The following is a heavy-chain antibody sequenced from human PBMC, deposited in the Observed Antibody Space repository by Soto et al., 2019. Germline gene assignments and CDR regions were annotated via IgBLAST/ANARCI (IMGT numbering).Heavy chain of an antibody. D-gene: IGHD6-13*01. CDR2: IIPIFGTA. Sequence: SVKVSCKASGGTFSSYAISWVRQAPGQGLEWMGGIIPIFGTANYAQKFQGRVTITADESTSTAYMELSSLRPEDTAVYYCARDNRAGIAAAGYFDDWGQGTLVTVSS. CDR3: ARDNRAGIAAAGYFDD. J-gene: IGHJ4*02. CDR1: GGTFSSYA. V-gene: IGHV1-69*13.